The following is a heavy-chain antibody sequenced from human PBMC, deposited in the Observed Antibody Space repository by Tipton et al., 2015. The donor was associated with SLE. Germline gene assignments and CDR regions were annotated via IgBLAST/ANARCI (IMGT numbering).Heavy chain of an antibody. CDR3: ARRNSESGAFDM. Sequence: SLRLSCAASRFTFSTYGMRWVRQSPEKGLEWVSSISGSDGSTYYADSVKGRFTISRDNSTNTLYLPMNSLRAEDTAVYYCARRNSESGAFDMWGQGTLVTVSS. J-gene: IGHJ3*02. CDR1: RFTFSTYG. CDR2: ISGSDGST. V-gene: IGHV3-23*01. D-gene: IGHD3-10*01.